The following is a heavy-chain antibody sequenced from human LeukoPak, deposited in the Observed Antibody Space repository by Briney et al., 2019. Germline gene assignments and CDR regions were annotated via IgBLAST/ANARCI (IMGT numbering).Heavy chain of an antibody. CDR3: ATLYGGNSFDY. J-gene: IGHJ4*02. CDR1: GYTLTELS. CDR2: FDPKDGET. V-gene: IGHV1-24*01. Sequence: ASXKVSCKVSGYTLTELSMHWVRQAPGKGLEWMGGFDPKDGETIYAQKFKGRVTMTEDTSTDTAYMELSSLRSEDTAVYYCATLYGGNSFDYWGQGTLVTVSS. D-gene: IGHD4-23*01.